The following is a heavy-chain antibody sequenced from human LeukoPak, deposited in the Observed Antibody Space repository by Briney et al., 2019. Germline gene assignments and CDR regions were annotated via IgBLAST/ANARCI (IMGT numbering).Heavy chain of an antibody. V-gene: IGHV4-34*01. CDR2: INHSGST. D-gene: IGHD5-12*01. Sequence: GSLRLSCAASGFTFSTYVMSWVRQPPGKGLEWIGEINHSGSTNYNPSLKSRVTISVDTSKNQFSLKLSSVTAADTAVYYCARGRWLRPHYFDYWGQGTLVTVSS. CDR1: GFTFSTYV. CDR3: ARGRWLRPHYFDY. J-gene: IGHJ4*02.